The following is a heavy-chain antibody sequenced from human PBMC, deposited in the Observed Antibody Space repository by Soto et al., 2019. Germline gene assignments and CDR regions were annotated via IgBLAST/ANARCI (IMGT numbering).Heavy chain of an antibody. Sequence: LSLTCTVSGGSISSSRYYWGWIRQPPGKGLEWIGSIYYSGSTYYNPSLKSRVTISVDTSKNQFSLKLSSVTAADTAVYYCARHSRYSGYVNDFFDGMDVWGQGTTVTVSS. CDR2: IYYSGST. V-gene: IGHV4-39*01. D-gene: IGHD5-12*01. CDR3: ARHSRYSGYVNDFFDGMDV. CDR1: GGSISSSRYY. J-gene: IGHJ6*02.